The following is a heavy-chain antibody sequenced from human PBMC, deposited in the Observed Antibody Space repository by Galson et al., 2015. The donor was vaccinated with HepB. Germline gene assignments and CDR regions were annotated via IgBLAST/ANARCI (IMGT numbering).Heavy chain of an antibody. CDR2: ISSNGGST. CDR1: GFTFSSYA. Sequence: SLRLSCAASGFTFSSYAMHWVRQAPGKGLEYVSAISSNGGSTYYADSVKGRFTISRDNSKNTLYLQMSSLRAEDTAVYYCVKEVDYVWGSYRSHGYFDYWGQGTLVTVSS. CDR3: VKEVDYVWGSYRSHGYFDY. V-gene: IGHV3-64D*06. D-gene: IGHD3-16*02. J-gene: IGHJ4*02.